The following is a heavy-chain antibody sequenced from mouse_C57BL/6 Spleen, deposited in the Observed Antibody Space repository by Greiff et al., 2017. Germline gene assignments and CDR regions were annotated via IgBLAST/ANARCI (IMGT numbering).Heavy chain of an antibody. CDR2: IYPGSGSS. J-gene: IGHJ4*01. CDR1: GYTFTSYW. CDR3: ARSGLRRDYYTMDY. V-gene: IGHV1-55*01. D-gene: IGHD2-4*01. Sequence: QVQLQQPGAELVKPGASVKMSCKASGYTFTSYWITWVKQRPGQGLEWIGDIYPGSGSSNYNEKFKRKATLTVDTSSSTAYMQLSSLTSEDSAVYYCARSGLRRDYYTMDYWGQGTSVTVSS.